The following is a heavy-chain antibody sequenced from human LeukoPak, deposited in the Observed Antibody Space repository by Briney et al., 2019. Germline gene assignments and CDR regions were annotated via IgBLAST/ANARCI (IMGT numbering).Heavy chain of an antibody. J-gene: IGHJ4*02. D-gene: IGHD5-12*01. Sequence: GGSLRLSCAASGFTFSSYSMNWVRQAPGKGLEWVSYISSSSSTIYYADSVKGRFTISRDNAKNSLYLQMNSLRAEGTAVYYCARDSHLFPTWLRFGIDYWGQGTLVTVSS. CDR3: ARDSHLFPTWLRFGIDY. V-gene: IGHV3-48*04. CDR1: GFTFSSYS. CDR2: ISSSSSTI.